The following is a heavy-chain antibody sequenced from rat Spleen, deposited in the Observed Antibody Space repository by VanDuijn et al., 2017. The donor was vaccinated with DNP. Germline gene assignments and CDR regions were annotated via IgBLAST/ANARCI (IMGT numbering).Heavy chain of an antibody. CDR2: ISYEGSST. V-gene: IGHV5-7*01. J-gene: IGHJ2*01. Sequence: EVQLVESGGKLVQPGRSLKLSCVASGFTFSDYNMAWVRQAQKKGLEWVATISYEGSSTNYRDSVKGRFTVSRDNAENTLYQQMDSLRSEDTATYYCANADYWGQGVMVTVSS. CDR1: GFTFSDYN. CDR3: ANADY.